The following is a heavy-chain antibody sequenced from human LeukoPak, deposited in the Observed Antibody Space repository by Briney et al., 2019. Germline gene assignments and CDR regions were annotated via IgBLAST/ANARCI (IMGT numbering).Heavy chain of an antibody. CDR1: EFIFSSYS. J-gene: IGHJ4*02. Sequence: GGSLRLSCAASEFIFSSYSMNWVRQTPGKGLEWVSYISSSSSTIYYADSVKGRFTISRDNSRNTLFLQMNSLRPEDTALYYCARDQASGSRRGDCDYWGQGTLVTVSS. CDR2: ISSSSSTI. V-gene: IGHV3-48*01. CDR3: ARDQASGSRRGDCDY. D-gene: IGHD1-26*01.